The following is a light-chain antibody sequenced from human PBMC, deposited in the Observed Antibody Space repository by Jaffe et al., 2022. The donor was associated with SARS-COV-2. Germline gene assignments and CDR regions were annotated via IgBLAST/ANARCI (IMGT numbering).Light chain of an antibody. Sequence: DIQMTQSPSSVSASVGDRVIITCRASLNVNNWLAWYQQKPGQAPKLLIYAASRLQSGVPSRFSGSGSGTEFTLTIGSLQPEDSATYYCQQGNSYPPLTFGGGTKVEIK. J-gene: IGKJ4*01. V-gene: IGKV1-12*01. CDR2: AAS. CDR1: LNVNNW. CDR3: QQGNSYPPLT.